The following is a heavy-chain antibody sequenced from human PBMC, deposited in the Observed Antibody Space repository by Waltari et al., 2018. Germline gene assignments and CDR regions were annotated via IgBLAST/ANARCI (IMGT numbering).Heavy chain of an antibody. Sequence: QLQLQGSGPGLVNPSETLSLTCTVSGGSISSSSYYWGWVRQPPGTGLEWIGTIYHSGRTYSNPSSQSRVTLSVDTSKVQFSLKLSSVTAADTAVYYCARHGRKGSIVRCPDSWGQGTLVTVSS. J-gene: IGHJ4*02. D-gene: IGHD1-26*01. CDR3: ARHGRKGSIVRCPDS. CDR1: GGSISSSSYY. CDR2: IYHSGRT. V-gene: IGHV4-39*01.